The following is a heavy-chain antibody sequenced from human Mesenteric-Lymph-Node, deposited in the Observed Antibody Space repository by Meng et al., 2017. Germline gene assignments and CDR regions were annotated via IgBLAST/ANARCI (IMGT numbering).Heavy chain of an antibody. V-gene: IGHV4-30-4*01. D-gene: IGHD2-21*01. CDR2: IHHSGSA. CDR3: ASFDHIPRRNYFDY. J-gene: IGHJ4*02. CDR1: GGSMSSGNYY. Sequence: QVQLPASGPGLVEPSPTLSLTCTVSGGSMSSGNYYWSWIRQPPGKGLEWIGYIHHSGSAYYNPSLKSRVSISVDTSKNQFSLNLNSMTAADTAVYYCASFDHIPRRNYFDYWGQGTLVTVSS.